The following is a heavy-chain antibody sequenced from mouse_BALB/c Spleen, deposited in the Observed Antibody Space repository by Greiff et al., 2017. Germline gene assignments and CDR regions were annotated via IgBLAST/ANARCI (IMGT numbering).Heavy chain of an antibody. D-gene: IGHD2-14*01. Sequence: LQQPGSELVRPGASVKLSCKASGYTFTSYWMHWVKQRHGQGLEWIGNIYPGSGSTNYDEKFKSKGTLTVDTSSSTAYMHLSSLTSQDSAVYYCTRWGKRYRYDAGYFDYWGQGTTLTVSS. J-gene: IGHJ2*01. V-gene: IGHV1S22*01. CDR2: IYPGSGST. CDR3: TRWGKRYRYDAGYFDY. CDR1: GYTFTSYW.